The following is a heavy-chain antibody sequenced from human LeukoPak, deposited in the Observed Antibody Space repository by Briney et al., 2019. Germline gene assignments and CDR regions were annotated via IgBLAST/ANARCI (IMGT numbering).Heavy chain of an antibody. J-gene: IGHJ4*02. Sequence: SETLSLTCTVSGGSISSYYWSWIRQPPGKGLEWIGYIYYSGSTNYNPSLKSRVTISVDTSKNQFSLKLSSVTAADTAVYYCARDRSGSYDTVAYFDYWGQGTLVTVSS. CDR1: GGSISSYY. V-gene: IGHV4-59*12. CDR2: IYYSGST. CDR3: ARDRSGSYDTVAYFDY. D-gene: IGHD1-26*01.